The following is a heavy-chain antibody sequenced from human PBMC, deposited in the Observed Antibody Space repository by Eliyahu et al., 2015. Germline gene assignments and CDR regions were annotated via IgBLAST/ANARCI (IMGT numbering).Heavy chain of an antibody. D-gene: IGHD1-26*01. J-gene: IGHJ4*02. Sequence: QIQLVQSGAEVKKPGASVKVSCKASGYTFTSYGISWVRQAPGQGLERMGWIDAYNVNTNYAQKLQGRVTMTTDTSTSTAYMELRSLRSDDTAVYYCARDRDGAWEGGSRFPHGYWGQGTLVTVSS. V-gene: IGHV1-18*04. CDR1: GYTFTSYG. CDR3: ARDRDGAWEGGSRFPHGY. CDR2: IDAYNVNT.